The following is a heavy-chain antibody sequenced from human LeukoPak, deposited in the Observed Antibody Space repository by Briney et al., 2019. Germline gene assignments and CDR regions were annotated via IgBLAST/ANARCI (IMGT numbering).Heavy chain of an antibody. J-gene: IGHJ5*02. CDR3: AGGVLHGGGNWFDP. Sequence: ASVKVSCKASGYTFTGYYMHWLRQAPGQGLEWMGRINPNSGGTYYAQKFQGRVTMTRDTSISTSYMELTSLISDDTAVYYCAGGVLHGGGNWFDPWGQGTLVTVSS. D-gene: IGHD3-16*01. CDR1: GYTFTGYY. V-gene: IGHV1-2*06. CDR2: INPNSGGT.